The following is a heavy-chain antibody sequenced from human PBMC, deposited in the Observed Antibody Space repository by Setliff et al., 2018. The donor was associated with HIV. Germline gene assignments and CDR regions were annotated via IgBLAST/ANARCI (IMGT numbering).Heavy chain of an antibody. J-gene: IGHJ5*02. CDR1: GFSLSTSGVG. CDR2: IYWNDDK. CDR3: AHSPGTITIFGVINWFDP. V-gene: IGHV2-5*01. D-gene: IGHD3-3*01. Sequence: FGPTLVNPTQTLTLTCTFSGFSLSTSGVGVGWIRQPPGKALEWLALIYWNDDKRYSPSLKSRLTITKDTSKKQVVLTMTNVDPVDTATYYCAHSPGTITIFGVINWFDPWGQGTLVTVSS.